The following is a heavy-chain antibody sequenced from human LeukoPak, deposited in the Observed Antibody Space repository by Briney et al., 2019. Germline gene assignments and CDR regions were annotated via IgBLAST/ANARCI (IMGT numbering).Heavy chain of an antibody. Sequence: PGGSLRLSCAASGFTFSGSALHWVRQASGKGLEWVGRIRSTANGYATAYAASVKGRFTISRDDSKNTAYLQMNSLRAEDTAVYYCARDYIRGYSYGYLDEAVDYWGQGTLVTVSS. CDR3: ARDYIRGYSYGYLDEAVDY. D-gene: IGHD5-18*01. J-gene: IGHJ4*02. CDR2: IRSTANGYAT. V-gene: IGHV3-73*01. CDR1: GFTFSGSA.